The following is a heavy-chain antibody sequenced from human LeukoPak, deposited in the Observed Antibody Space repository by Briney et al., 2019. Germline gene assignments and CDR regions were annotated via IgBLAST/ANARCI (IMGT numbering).Heavy chain of an antibody. Sequence: PSETLSLTCTVSGVSISSYYWSWIRQPPGKGLEWIGYISYSGSTNYNPSLKSRVTISVDTSKNQFSLKLRSVTAADTAVYYCARLRAGYNTFRFDYWGQGTLVTVSP. J-gene: IGHJ4*02. V-gene: IGHV4-59*08. D-gene: IGHD5-24*01. CDR3: ARLRAGYNTFRFDY. CDR2: ISYSGST. CDR1: GVSISSYY.